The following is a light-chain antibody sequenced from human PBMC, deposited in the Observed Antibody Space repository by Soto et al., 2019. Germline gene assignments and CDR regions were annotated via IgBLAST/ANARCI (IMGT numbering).Light chain of an antibody. V-gene: IGKV3-15*01. CDR3: HQYNFWPT. CDR2: SAS. J-gene: IGKJ1*01. CDR1: ESISNN. Sequence: DILMTQSPATVSVSLGDSVSLSCRANESISNNLAWCQQKPGQPPRLLIYSASTRATGIPARFSGSGSGTEFTLTISSLQSEDFAVYYCHQYNFWPTFGQGTKVEIK.